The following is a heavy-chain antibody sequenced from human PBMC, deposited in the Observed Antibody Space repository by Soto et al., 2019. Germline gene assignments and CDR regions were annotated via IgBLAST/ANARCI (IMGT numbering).Heavy chain of an antibody. J-gene: IGHJ6*02. Sequence: PSETLSLTCTVSGGSVSSGSYYWSWIRQPPGKGLEWIGYIYYSGSTNYNPSLKSRVTISVDTSKNQFSLKLSSVTAADTAVYYCARGVRYGDYDYDLYYYYGMDVWGQGTTVTVSS. D-gene: IGHD4-17*01. CDR3: ARGVRYGDYDYDLYYYYGMDV. CDR1: GGSVSSGSYY. CDR2: IYYSGST. V-gene: IGHV4-61*01.